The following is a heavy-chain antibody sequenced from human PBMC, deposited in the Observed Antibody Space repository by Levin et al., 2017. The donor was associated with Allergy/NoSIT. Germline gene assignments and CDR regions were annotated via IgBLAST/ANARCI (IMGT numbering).Heavy chain of an antibody. Sequence: RTGGSRRLSCAASGFTFSSYAMSGVRQAPGKGLEWVSAISGSGGSTYYADSVKGRFTISRDNSKNTLYLQMNSLRAEDTAVYYCAKNTGGSCYSPNWFDPWGQGTLVTVSS. J-gene: IGHJ5*02. CDR1: GFTFSSYA. V-gene: IGHV3-23*01. D-gene: IGHD2-15*01. CDR2: ISGSGGST. CDR3: AKNTGGSCYSPNWFDP.